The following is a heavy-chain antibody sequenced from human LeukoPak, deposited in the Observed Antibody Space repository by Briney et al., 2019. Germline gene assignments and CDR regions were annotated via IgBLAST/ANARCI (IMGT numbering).Heavy chain of an antibody. Sequence: SETLSLTCTVSGGSISSSSYYWGWIRQPPGKGLEWIGSIYYSGSTYYNPSLKSRVTISVDTSKNQFSLKLSSVTAADTAVYYCARLPGARGAYMSSGWYPSWFDPWGQGTLVTVSS. J-gene: IGHJ5*02. V-gene: IGHV4-39*07. CDR1: GGSISSSSYY. CDR3: ARLPGARGAYMSSGWYPSWFDP. D-gene: IGHD6-19*01. CDR2: IYYSGST.